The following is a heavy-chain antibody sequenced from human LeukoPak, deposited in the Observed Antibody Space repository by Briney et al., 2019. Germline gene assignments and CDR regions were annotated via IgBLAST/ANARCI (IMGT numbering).Heavy chain of an antibody. Sequence: SETLSLTCTVSGGSISSYYWSWIRQPPGKGLEWIGYIYYSGSTNCNPSVKRRVAMSVDTSKKQFSLKLSSLTAADTAVYYCARGGTAVIAPYAFDIWGQGTMVTVSS. CDR3: ARGGTAVIAPYAFDI. V-gene: IGHV4-59*01. CDR2: IYYSGST. J-gene: IGHJ3*02. D-gene: IGHD4-23*01. CDR1: GGSISSYY.